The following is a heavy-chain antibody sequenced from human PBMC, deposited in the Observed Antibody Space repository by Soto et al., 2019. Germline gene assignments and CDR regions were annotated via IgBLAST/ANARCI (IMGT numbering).Heavy chain of an antibody. J-gene: IGHJ5*02. Sequence: GASVKVSCKASGYTFTSYYMHWVRQAPGQGLEWMGIINPSGGSTSYAQKFQGRVTMTRDTSTSTVYMELSSLRSEDTAVYYCARGPLGYCSGGSCYGGFDPWGQGTLVTVSS. D-gene: IGHD2-15*01. CDR1: GYTFTSYY. CDR3: ARGPLGYCSGGSCYGGFDP. V-gene: IGHV1-46*01. CDR2: INPSGGST.